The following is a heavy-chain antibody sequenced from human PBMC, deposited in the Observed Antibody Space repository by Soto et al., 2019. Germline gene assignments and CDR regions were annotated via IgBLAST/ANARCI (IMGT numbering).Heavy chain of an antibody. V-gene: IGHV3-23*01. J-gene: IGHJ4*01. CDR1: GFTFNRHA. D-gene: IGHD2-8*01. Sequence: GGFLRLSCAAAGFTFNRHAMTWVRQAPGKGLEWVSGLSDSGGSIYYADSVKGRFTISRVNSTNTLYLQMNTLRAEDAAVYYSAKVSSAWYAGFFDYWGHRTLVTVSS. CDR3: AKVSSAWYAGFFDY. CDR2: LSDSGGSI.